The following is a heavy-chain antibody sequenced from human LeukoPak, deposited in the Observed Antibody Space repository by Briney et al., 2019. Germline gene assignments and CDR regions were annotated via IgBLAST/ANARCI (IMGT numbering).Heavy chain of an antibody. CDR3: ARARGVTGPFDY. V-gene: IGHV3-21*01. CDR2: ISSSSSYI. D-gene: IGHD1-14*01. CDR1: GFTFSSYS. J-gene: IGHJ4*02. Sequence: GGSLRLSCAASGFTFSSYSMNWVRQAPGKGLEWVSSISSSSSYIYYADSVKGRFTISRDNAKNSLYLQMNSLRAEDTAVYYCARARGVTGPFDYWGQGTLVTVSS.